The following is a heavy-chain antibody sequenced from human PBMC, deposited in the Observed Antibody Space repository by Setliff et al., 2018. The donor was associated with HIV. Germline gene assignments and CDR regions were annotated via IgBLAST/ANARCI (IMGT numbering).Heavy chain of an antibody. CDR2: INPSGGSA. V-gene: IGHV1-46*01. J-gene: IGHJ6*03. CDR1: GYTFTSYY. CDR3: ARLSIPAYYYMDV. Sequence: EASVKVSCKASGYTFTSYYLHWVRQAPGQGLEWMGMINPSGGSASYAQKFQGRVTMSRDTSTSTAYMELRSLRSDDTAVYYCARLSIPAYYYMDVWGKGTTVTVSS. D-gene: IGHD2-21*01.